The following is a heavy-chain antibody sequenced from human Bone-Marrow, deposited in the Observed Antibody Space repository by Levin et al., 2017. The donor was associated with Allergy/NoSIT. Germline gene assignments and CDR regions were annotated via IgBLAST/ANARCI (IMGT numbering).Heavy chain of an antibody. D-gene: IGHD3-22*01. CDR2: IIPIFGTA. CDR3: ARRLGYYDSSGGTYAFDI. J-gene: IGHJ3*02. CDR1: GGTFSSYA. V-gene: IGHV1-69*13. Sequence: SVKVSCKASGGTFSSYAISWVRQAPGQGLEWMGGIIPIFGTANYAQKFQGRVTITADESTSTAYMELSSLRSEDTAVYYCARRLGYYDSSGGTYAFDIWGQGTMVTVSS.